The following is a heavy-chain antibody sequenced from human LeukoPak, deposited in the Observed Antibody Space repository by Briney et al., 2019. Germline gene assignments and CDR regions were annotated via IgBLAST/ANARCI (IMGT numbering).Heavy chain of an antibody. CDR1: GGTFSIYA. J-gene: IGHJ4*02. D-gene: IGHD6-13*01. V-gene: IGHV1-69*13. CDR3: AREVGTGSSSWYSYIDY. CDR2: IIPIFGTA. Sequence: SVTVSCKASGGTFSIYAISWVRQAPGQGLEWMGGIIPIFGTANYAQKFQGRVTITADESTSTAYMELSSLRSEDTAVYYCAREVGTGSSSWYSYIDYWGQGTLVTVSS.